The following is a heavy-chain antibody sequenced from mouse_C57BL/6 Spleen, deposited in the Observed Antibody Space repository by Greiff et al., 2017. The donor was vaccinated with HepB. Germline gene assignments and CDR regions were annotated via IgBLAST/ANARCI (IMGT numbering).Heavy chain of an antibody. D-gene: IGHD2-2*01. CDR3: TSENGYEGWYFDV. CDR2: ISSGGDYI. CDR1: GFTFSSYA. J-gene: IGHJ1*03. V-gene: IGHV5-9-1*02. Sequence: EVKLVESGEGLVKPGGSLKLSCAASGFTFSSYAMSWVRQTPEKRLEWVANISSGGDYIYYADTVKGRFTISRDNARNTLYLQMSSLKSEDTAMYYCTSENGYEGWYFDVWGTGTTVTVSS.